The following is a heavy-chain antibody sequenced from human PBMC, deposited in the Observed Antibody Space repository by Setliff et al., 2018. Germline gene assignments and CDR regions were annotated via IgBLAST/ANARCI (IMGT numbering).Heavy chain of an antibody. D-gene: IGHD6-13*01. CDR3: VKEGIAATGTAFDI. J-gene: IGHJ3*02. V-gene: IGHV3-30*18. CDR1: GFTFSAYG. CDR2: VSYDGSNK. Sequence: PGGSLRLSCGASGFTFSAYGMHWVRQAPGKGLEWVAVVSYDGSNKWYADSVKGRFTISRDNSKNTLYLQLNSLRPEDTAVYYCVKEGIAATGTAFDIWGQGTMVTVSS.